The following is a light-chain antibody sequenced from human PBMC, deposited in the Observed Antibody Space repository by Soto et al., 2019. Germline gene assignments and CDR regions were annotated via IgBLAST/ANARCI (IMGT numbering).Light chain of an antibody. CDR2: LDSDGSH. CDR3: QTWGTGIHVV. V-gene: IGLV4-69*01. J-gene: IGLJ2*01. Sequence: QLVLTQSPSASASLGASVKLTCTLSSGHSSYAIAWHQQQPEQGPRYLMKLDSDGSHTKGDAIPDRFSGSSSGAERYLTISSHQSEDEADYYCQTWGTGIHVVFGGGTKLTVL. CDR1: SGHSSYA.